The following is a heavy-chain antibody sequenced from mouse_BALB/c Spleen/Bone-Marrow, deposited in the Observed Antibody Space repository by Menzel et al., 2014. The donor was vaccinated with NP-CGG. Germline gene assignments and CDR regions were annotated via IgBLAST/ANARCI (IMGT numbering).Heavy chain of an antibody. CDR2: ISTYYGNT. CDR3: GRGLILLDY. J-gene: IGHJ4*01. Sequence: VHLVESGPELVRPGVSVKISCKGSSYTFTDYAMHWVKQSHAKSLEWIGVISTYYGNTNYNQKFKGKATMTVDKSSSPAYMEMGRMTSEGSGVYYCGRGLILLDYWGQGTSVTVSS. V-gene: IGHV1-67*01. D-gene: IGHD6-2*01. CDR1: SYTFTDYA.